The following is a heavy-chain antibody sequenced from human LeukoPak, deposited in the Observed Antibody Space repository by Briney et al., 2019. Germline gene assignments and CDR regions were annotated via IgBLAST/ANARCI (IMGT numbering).Heavy chain of an antibody. D-gene: IGHD4/OR15-4a*01. CDR3: AEDSKDIWGYGGKYFDY. V-gene: IGHV3-30*18. CDR2: ISYDGSNK. CDR1: GFTFSTYG. J-gene: IGHJ4*02. Sequence: GGSLRLSCAASGFTFSTYGMHWVRQAPGKGLEWVALISYDGSNKYYADSVKGRFTISRDNSKNTLYLQMNSLRAEDTAVYYCAEDSKDIWGYGGKYFDYWGQGTLVTVSS.